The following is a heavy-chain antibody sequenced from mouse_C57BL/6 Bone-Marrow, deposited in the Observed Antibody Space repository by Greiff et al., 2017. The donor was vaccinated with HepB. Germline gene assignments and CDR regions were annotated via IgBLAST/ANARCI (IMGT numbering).Heavy chain of an antibody. Sequence: QVQLQQSDAELVKPGASVKISCKVSGYTSTDHTIHWMKQRPEQGLEWIGYIYPRDGSSRYNEKFKGKATLTEDKSSSTAYMQLNSLTSEYSAVFFCARRTTVGYFDVWGTGTTVTVSS. CDR1: GYTSTDHT. V-gene: IGHV1-78*01. J-gene: IGHJ1*03. D-gene: IGHD1-1*01. CDR3: ARRTTVGYFDV. CDR2: IYPRDGSS.